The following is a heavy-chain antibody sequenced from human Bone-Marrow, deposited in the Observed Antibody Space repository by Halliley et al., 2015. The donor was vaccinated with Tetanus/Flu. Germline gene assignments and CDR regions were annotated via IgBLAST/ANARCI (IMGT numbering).Heavy chain of an antibody. Sequence: TLSLTCTLSGGSIGSYHWSWIRQSPGKGLEWIGYIYYGGTTNYNPSLKSRVTISVDTSKNHFSLNLSSLTAADTAVYFCARAVGVEITRYFDYWGQGTLVTVSS. V-gene: IGHV4-59*01. CDR2: IYYGGTT. J-gene: IGHJ4*02. CDR3: ARAVGVEITRYFDY. D-gene: IGHD2-15*01. CDR1: GGSIGSYH.